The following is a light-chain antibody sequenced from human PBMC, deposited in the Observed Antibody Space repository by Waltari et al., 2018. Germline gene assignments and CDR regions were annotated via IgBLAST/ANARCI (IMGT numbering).Light chain of an antibody. CDR2: DAS. Sequence: DIQMTQSPSTLSASVGDRVTITCRASPNITKWLAWYQQKPGRAPKVLIDDASILKGGVPSRFSGSGSGTDFTLTISGLQPDDFATYYCQQYSRYTWTFGPGTKVDIK. V-gene: IGKV1-5*01. CDR3: QQYSRYTWT. J-gene: IGKJ1*01. CDR1: PNITKW.